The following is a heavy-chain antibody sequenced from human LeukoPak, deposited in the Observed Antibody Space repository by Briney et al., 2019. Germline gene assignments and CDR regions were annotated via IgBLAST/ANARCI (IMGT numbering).Heavy chain of an antibody. D-gene: IGHD3-10*01. CDR2: IYYSGST. V-gene: IGHV4-59*01. J-gene: IGHJ4*02. CDR3: ARGTSYGSGSYHFDY. Sequence: SETLSLTCTVSGGSISSFYWSWMRQPPGKGLVWFGYIYYSGSTNYNPSLKSRVTISVDTSKNQFSLKLSSVTAADTAVYYCARGTSYGSGSYHFDYWGQGTLVTVSS. CDR1: GGSISSFY.